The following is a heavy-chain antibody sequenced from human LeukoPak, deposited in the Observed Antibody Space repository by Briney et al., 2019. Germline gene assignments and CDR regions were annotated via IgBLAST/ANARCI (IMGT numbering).Heavy chain of an antibody. CDR2: IHNSGRT. D-gene: IGHD1-14*01. V-gene: IGHV4-59*08. CDR1: GGSVSSYY. J-gene: IGHJ4*02. CDR3: ARHGTISSESYFDY. Sequence: SETLSLTCSVSGGSVSSYYWSWIRQSPAKGLEWIGYIHNSGRTNYNPSLKSRVTGFVDTSKNQVSLRLSSATAADTAVYYCARHGTISSESYFDYWGQGALVTVSS.